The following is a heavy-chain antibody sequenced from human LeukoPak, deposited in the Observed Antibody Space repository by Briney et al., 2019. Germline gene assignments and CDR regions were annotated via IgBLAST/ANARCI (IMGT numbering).Heavy chain of an antibody. D-gene: IGHD2-2*02. CDR1: GFTFSSYA. CDR2: ISYDGSNE. CDR3: ARVVVPAAISDAFDI. V-gene: IGHV3-30-3*01. J-gene: IGHJ3*02. Sequence: PGGSLRLSCAASGFTFSSYAMHWVRQAPGKGLEWVAVISYDGSNEYYADSVKGRFTISRDNSKNTLYLQMNSLRAEDTAVYYCARVVVPAAISDAFDIWGQGTMVTVSS.